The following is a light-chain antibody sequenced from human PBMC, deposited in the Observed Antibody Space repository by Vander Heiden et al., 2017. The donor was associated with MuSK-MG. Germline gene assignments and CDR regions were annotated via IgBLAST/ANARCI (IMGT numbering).Light chain of an antibody. V-gene: IGLV2-23*01. Sequence: QSALTQPASVSGSPGQSITISCTGTSSEVGSYNLVSWYQQHPGKAPKLMIYEGSKRPSGVSNRFSGSKSGNTASLTISGLQAEDEADYYCCSYAGSSTSFGGGTKLTVL. J-gene: IGLJ2*01. CDR3: CSYAGSSTS. CDR2: EGS. CDR1: SSEVGSYNL.